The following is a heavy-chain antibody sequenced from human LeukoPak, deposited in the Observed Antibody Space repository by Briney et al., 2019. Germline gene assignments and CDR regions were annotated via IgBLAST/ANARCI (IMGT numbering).Heavy chain of an antibody. CDR3: AKSHGGEVLSSFGWFDP. D-gene: IGHD2-21*01. CDR2: LSGSGAST. Sequence: GGSLRLSCAASAFTFGNYAMNWVRQAPGKGLEWVSGLSGSGASTYYADSLKGRITISRDTSKNTLYLQMNSLRAEDTAVYYCAKSHGGEVLSSFGWFDPWGQGTLVTVSS. J-gene: IGHJ5*02. CDR1: AFTFGNYA. V-gene: IGHV3-23*01.